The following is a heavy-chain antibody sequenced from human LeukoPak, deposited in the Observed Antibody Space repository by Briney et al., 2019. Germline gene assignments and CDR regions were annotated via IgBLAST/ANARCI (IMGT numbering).Heavy chain of an antibody. J-gene: IGHJ3*02. CDR3: ARVSTVTGKGAFDI. CDR2: IYYSGST. D-gene: IGHD4-17*01. Sequence: SETLSLTCTVSGGSISSYYWSWIRQPPGKGLEWIGYIYYSGSTNYNPSLKSRVTISVDTSKNQFSLKLNSVTAADTAVYYCARVSTVTGKGAFDIWGQGTMVTVSS. V-gene: IGHV4-59*12. CDR1: GGSISSYY.